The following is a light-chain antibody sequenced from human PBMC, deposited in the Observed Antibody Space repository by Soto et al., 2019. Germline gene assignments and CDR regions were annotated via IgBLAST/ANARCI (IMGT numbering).Light chain of an antibody. Sequence: EIGMTQSTATLSLSQGERVTLSCRASQSAISNLAWYQQKPGQTPRLLIYDASTRATDIPARFSGSGSGTDFTLTISSLLSEDFAVYYCHQYYKWPLTFGGGTKVDIK. CDR2: DAS. CDR1: QSAISN. CDR3: HQYYKWPLT. V-gene: IGKV3-15*01. J-gene: IGKJ4*01.